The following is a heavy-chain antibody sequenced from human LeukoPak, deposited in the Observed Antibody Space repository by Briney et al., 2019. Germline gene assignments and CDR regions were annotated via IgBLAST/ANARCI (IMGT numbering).Heavy chain of an antibody. D-gene: IGHD3-10*01. V-gene: IGHV4-59*08. J-gene: IGHJ5*02. CDR3: ARHDDYPGFGRGLDP. CDR2: MFYSGAT. Sequence: SETLSLTCTVSGGSISSYYWSWIRQPPGKGLEWIGYMFYSGATSYNPSLKSRVTISADTSKNHFSLKLYSVTAADTAVYYCARHDDYPGFGRGLDPWGQGSLVTVTS. CDR1: GGSISSYY.